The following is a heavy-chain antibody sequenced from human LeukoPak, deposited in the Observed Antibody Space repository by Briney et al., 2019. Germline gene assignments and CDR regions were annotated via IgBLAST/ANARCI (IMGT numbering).Heavy chain of an antibody. CDR3: ASSPGSSLLGPGFDY. V-gene: IGHV4-4*02. D-gene: IGHD3-10*01. Sequence: KASGTLSLTCAVSGGSISSSDWWSWVRQPPGMGLEWIGEIYHTGSTNYNPSLKSRVTISVDKSKNQFSLKLSSVTAADTAVYYCASSPGSSLLGPGFDYWGQGTLVSVAS. J-gene: IGHJ4*02. CDR1: GGSISSSDW. CDR2: IYHTGST.